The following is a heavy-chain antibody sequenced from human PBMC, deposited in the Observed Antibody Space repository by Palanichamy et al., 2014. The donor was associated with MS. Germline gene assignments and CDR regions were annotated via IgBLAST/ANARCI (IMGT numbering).Heavy chain of an antibody. CDR3: AREGGQDIVVVPAAKTSCYYYYGMDV. CDR2: ISAYNGNT. Sequence: SGAEVKKPGASVKVSCKASGYTFTSYGISWVRQAPGQGLEWMGWISAYNGNTNYAQKLQGRVTMTTDTSTSTAYMELRSLRSDDTAVYYCAREGGQDIVVVPAAKTSCYYYYGMDVWGQGTTVTVSS. CDR1: GYTFTSYG. V-gene: IGHV1-18*01. D-gene: IGHD2-2*01. J-gene: IGHJ6*02.